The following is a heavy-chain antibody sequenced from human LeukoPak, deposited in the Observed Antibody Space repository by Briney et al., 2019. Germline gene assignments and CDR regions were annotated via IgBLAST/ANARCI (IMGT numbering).Heavy chain of an antibody. D-gene: IGHD4-17*01. V-gene: IGHV3-30*18. CDR3: AKFETTGWVYGMDV. Sequence: PGTSLRLSCAASGFTFSSYGMHWVRQAPGKGLEWVAVISYDGSNKFYADSVKGRFTISRDNSKNTLYLQMNSLRAEDTAVYYCAKFETTGWVYGMDVWGPGTTVTVS. CDR2: ISYDGSNK. J-gene: IGHJ6*02. CDR1: GFTFSSYG.